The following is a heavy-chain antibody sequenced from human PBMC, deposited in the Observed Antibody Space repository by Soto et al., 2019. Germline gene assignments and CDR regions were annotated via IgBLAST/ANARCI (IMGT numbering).Heavy chain of an antibody. D-gene: IGHD3-3*01. CDR3: ARARGPEWLNWFDP. CDR1: GGTFSSYA. Sequence: SVKVSCKASGGTFSSYAISWVRQAPGQGLEWMGGIIPIFGTANYAQKFQGRVTITADESTSTAYMELSSLRSEDTAVYYCARARGPEWLNWFDPWGQGAQVTVSS. J-gene: IGHJ5*02. CDR2: IIPIFGTA. V-gene: IGHV1-69*13.